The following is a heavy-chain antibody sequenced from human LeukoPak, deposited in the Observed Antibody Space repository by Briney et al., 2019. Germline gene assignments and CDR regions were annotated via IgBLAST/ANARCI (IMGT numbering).Heavy chain of an antibody. V-gene: IGHV3-21*01. J-gene: IGHJ4*02. CDR1: GFTFSSYS. CDR3: ARGPFGGASVGY. CDR2: ISSSSSYI. D-gene: IGHD3-16*01. Sequence: GGSLRLSCAASGFTFSSYSMNWVRQAPGKGLEWVSSISSSSSYIYYADSVKGRFTISRDNAKNLLYLQMNSLRAEDTAVYYCARGPFGGASVGYWGQGTLVTVSS.